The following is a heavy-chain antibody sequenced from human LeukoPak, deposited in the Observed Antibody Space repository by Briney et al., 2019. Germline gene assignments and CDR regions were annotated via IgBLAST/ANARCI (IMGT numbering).Heavy chain of an antibody. D-gene: IGHD4-23*01. J-gene: IGHJ4*02. CDR2: ISYDGSNK. Sequence: GGSPRLSCAASGFTFSSYGMHWVRQAPGKGLEWVAVISYDGSNKYYADSVKGRFTISRDNSKNTLYLQMNSLRAEDTAVYYCARRWYFDYWGQGTLVTVSS. V-gene: IGHV3-30*03. CDR1: GFTFSSYG. CDR3: ARRWYFDY.